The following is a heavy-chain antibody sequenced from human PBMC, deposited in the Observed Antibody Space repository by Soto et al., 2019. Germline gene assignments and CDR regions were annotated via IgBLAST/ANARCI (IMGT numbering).Heavy chain of an antibody. CDR3: AREYSSSRYFDY. Sequence: PGGSLRLSCGASEFTFSSYWMHWVRQAPGKGLVWVSRINSDGSSTSYADSVKGRFTISRDNAKNTLYLQMNSLRAEDTAVYYCAREYSSSRYFDYWGQGTLVTVSS. CDR2: INSDGSST. D-gene: IGHD6-13*01. V-gene: IGHV3-74*01. J-gene: IGHJ4*02. CDR1: EFTFSSYW.